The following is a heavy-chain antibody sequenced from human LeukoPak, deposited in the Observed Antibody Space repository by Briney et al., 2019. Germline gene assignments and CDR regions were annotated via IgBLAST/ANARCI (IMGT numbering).Heavy chain of an antibody. CDR2: IKTDGSST. V-gene: IGHV3-74*01. D-gene: IGHD4/OR15-4a*01. J-gene: IGHJ3*02. Sequence: PGGSLRLSCAASGFTFSTYWMHWVRQGPGKGLVWVSRIKTDGSSTNYADSVKGRFTISRDNAKNTLYLQMNSLRVEDTAVYYCARASPEGYGDFDIWGQGTMVTVSS. CDR3: ARASPEGYGDFDI. CDR1: GFTFSTYW.